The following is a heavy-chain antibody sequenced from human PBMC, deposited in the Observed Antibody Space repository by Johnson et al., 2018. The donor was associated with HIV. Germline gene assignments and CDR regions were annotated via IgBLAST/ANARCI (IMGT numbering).Heavy chain of an antibody. D-gene: IGHD1-1*01. V-gene: IGHV3-30*14. J-gene: IGHJ3*01. CDR2: ISYDAKHK. Sequence: QVQLVESGGGVVQPGRSLRLSCAASGFIFSSYAIHWVRQAPGKGLEWVAVISYDAKHKYYADSVKGRVTIPRDNSKNTLFLQMGSLRPEDMAVYYCARDAKSSTWSPDGTDAFDVWAKGQWSPSLQ. CDR3: ARDAKSSTWSPDGTDAFDV. CDR1: GFIFSSYA.